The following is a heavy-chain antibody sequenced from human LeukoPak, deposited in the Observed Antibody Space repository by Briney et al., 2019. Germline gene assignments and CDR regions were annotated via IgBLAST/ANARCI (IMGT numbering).Heavy chain of an antibody. D-gene: IGHD3-22*01. CDR1: GFTFSSYG. J-gene: IGHJ4*02. CDR3: TKESESYDSSGSTFDY. V-gene: IGHV3-30*18. Sequence: GGSLRLSCAASGFTFSSYGMHWVRQAPGKGLEWVAVISYDGSNKYYADSVKGRFTISRETSKNTLYLQMNSLRAEDTAVYYCTKESESYDSSGSTFDYWGQGTLVTASS. CDR2: ISYDGSNK.